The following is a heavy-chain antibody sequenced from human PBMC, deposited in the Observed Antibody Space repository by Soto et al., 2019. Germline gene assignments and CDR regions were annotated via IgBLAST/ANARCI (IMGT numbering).Heavy chain of an antibody. CDR3: TTASTYYDFWSGYYSGNYFDY. CDR1: GFTFSNAW. V-gene: IGHV3-15*01. J-gene: IGHJ4*02. CDR2: IKSKTDGGTT. D-gene: IGHD3-3*01. Sequence: GSLRLSCAASGFTFSNAWMSWVRQAPGKGLEWVGRIKSKTDGGTTDYAAPVKGRFTISRDDSKNTLYLQMNGLKTEDTAVYYCTTASTYYDFWSGYYSGNYFDYWGQGTLVTVSS.